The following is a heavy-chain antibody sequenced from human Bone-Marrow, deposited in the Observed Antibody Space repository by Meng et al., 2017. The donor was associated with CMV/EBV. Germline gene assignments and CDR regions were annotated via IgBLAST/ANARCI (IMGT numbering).Heavy chain of an antibody. J-gene: IGHJ3*02. CDR1: GYTFTSYY. V-gene: IGHV1-46*01. Sequence: ASVKVSCKASGYTFTSYYMHWVRQAPGQGLEWMGIINPSGGSTSYAQKFQGRVTMTRDTSTSTVYMELSSLRSKDTAVYYCARVGGWGDAFDIWGQGTMVTVSS. D-gene: IGHD3-16*01. CDR2: INPSGGST. CDR3: ARVGGWGDAFDI.